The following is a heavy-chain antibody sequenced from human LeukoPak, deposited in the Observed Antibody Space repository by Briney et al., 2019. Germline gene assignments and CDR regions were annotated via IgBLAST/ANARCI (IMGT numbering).Heavy chain of an antibody. Sequence: PGGSLRLSCAASGFTFSSFDMHWVRQPPGQGLEWVSTICTDSDTYYPGSVEGRFTLSRDNAKNSFYLQMNSLTAGDTAVYYCARGPPRGKYYYMDVWGKGTTVTVSS. J-gene: IGHJ6*03. D-gene: IGHD1-1*01. CDR2: ICTDSDT. CDR3: ARGPPRGKYYYMDV. CDR1: GFTFSSFD. V-gene: IGHV3-13*01.